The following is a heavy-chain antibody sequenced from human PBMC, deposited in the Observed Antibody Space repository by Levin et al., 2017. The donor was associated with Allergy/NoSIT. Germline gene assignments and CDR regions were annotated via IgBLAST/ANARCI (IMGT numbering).Heavy chain of an antibody. CDR2: ISYDGSNK. J-gene: IGHJ4*02. CDR1: GFTFSSYA. Sequence: GESLKISCAASGFTFSSYAMHWVRQAPGKGLEWVAVISYDGSNKYYADSVKGRFTISRDNSKNTLYLRMNSLRAEDTAVYYCARMGVYYGDSPFDYWGQGTLVTVSS. V-gene: IGHV3-30-3*01. D-gene: IGHD4-17*01. CDR3: ARMGVYYGDSPFDY.